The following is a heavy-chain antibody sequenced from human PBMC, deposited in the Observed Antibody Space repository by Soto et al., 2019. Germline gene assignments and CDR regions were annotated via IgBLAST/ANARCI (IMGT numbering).Heavy chain of an antibody. CDR3: ARARWGGDLDYGMDV. CDR2: IGTAGET. CDR1: GFTFSSYD. Sequence: GGSLRLSCAASGFTFSSYDMHWVRQATGKGLEWVSAIGTAGETYYPGSVKGRFPISRENAKNSLYLQMNSLRAEDTAAYYCARARWGGDLDYGMDVWGQGTTVTVSS. D-gene: IGHD2-21*01. V-gene: IGHV3-13*01. J-gene: IGHJ6*02.